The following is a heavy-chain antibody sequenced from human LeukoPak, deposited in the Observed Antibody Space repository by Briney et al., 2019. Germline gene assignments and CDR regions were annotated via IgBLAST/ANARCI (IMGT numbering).Heavy chain of an antibody. J-gene: IGHJ4*02. CDR3: ARHDNHYYDSSGYYSKDY. CDR2: IDPSDSYT. CDR1: GYSFTSYW. Sequence: GESLKISCKGSGYSFTSYWISWVRQMPGKGLGWMGRIDPSDSYTNYSPSFQGHVTISADKSISTAYLQWSSLKASDTAMYYCARHDNHYYDSSGYYSKDYWGQGTLVTVSS. V-gene: IGHV5-10-1*01. D-gene: IGHD3-22*01.